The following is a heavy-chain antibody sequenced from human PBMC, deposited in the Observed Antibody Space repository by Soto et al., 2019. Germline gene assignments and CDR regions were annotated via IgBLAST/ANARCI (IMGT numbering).Heavy chain of an antibody. CDR1: GFTFSSYA. V-gene: IGHV3-23*01. Sequence: GGSLRLSCAASGFTFSSYAMSWVRQAPGKGLEWVSAISGSGGSTYYADSVKGRFTISRDNSKNTLYLQMNSLRAEDTAVYYCAKDLYGSDRSSWFRFDYWGQGNLVTVSS. D-gene: IGHD6-13*01. J-gene: IGHJ4*02. CDR2: ISGSGGST. CDR3: AKDLYGSDRSSWFRFDY.